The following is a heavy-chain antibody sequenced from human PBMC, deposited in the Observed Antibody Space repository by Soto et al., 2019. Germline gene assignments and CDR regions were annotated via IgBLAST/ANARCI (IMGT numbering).Heavy chain of an antibody. CDR1: GYPFPRYG. CDR2: ISAYNGNT. Sequence: SWEVSCQSSGYPFPRYGMSWVRQAHVQVLEWMGWISAYNGNTNHAQKLQGRVPMTTDTSTSTAYMELRSLRSDDTAVYYRAREGYYDAFDYWGQGTLVTVS. CDR3: AREGYYDAFDY. J-gene: IGHJ4*02. V-gene: IGHV1-18*04. D-gene: IGHD3-22*01.